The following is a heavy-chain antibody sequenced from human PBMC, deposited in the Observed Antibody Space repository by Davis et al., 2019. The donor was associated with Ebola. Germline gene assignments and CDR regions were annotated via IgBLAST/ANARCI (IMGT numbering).Heavy chain of an antibody. Sequence: ASVQVSCKASCYTFTSYGTSWVRHAPAQGFEWMGWISAYNGNTNYAQKLQGRVTMTTDTSTSTAYMELRSLRSDDTAVYYCARDREFPLYDSSGYSNWGQGTLVTVSA. CDR1: CYTFTSYG. V-gene: IGHV1-18*04. CDR3: ARDREFPLYDSSGYSN. CDR2: ISAYNGNT. J-gene: IGHJ4*02. D-gene: IGHD3-22*01.